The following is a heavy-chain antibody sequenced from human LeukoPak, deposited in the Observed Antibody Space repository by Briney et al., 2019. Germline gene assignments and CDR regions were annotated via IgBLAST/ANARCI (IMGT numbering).Heavy chain of an antibody. D-gene: IGHD3-16*01. CDR2: MNPNSGNT. V-gene: IGHV1-8*01. CDR1: GYTFTSYD. Sequence: ASVKVSCKASGYTFTSYDINWVRQATGQGLEWMGWMNPNSGNTGYAQKFQGRVTMTRNTSISTAYMELSSLRSEDTAVYYCAKDGPLGGGYTGNFDYWGQGTLVTVSS. J-gene: IGHJ4*02. CDR3: AKDGPLGGGYTGNFDY.